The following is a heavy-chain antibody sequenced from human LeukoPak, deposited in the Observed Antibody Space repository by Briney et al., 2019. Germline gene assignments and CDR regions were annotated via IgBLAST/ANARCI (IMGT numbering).Heavy chain of an antibody. Sequence: GGSLRLSCAASGFTFSSYWMHWVRQAPGKGLVWVSRINSDGSSTSYADSVKGRFTISRDTSKDTLYLQMNSLRAADTAVYYCARNPYYYYYMDVWGKGTTVT. CDR1: GFTFSSYW. V-gene: IGHV3-74*01. CDR2: INSDGSST. J-gene: IGHJ6*03. CDR3: ARNPYYYYYMDV.